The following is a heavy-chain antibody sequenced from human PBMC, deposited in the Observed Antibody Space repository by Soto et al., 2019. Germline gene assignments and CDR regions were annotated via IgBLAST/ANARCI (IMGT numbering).Heavy chain of an antibody. Sequence: GGSVKVSCKVSGYPLTELSMHLVRQAPGKGLEWMGGFDPEDGETIYAQKFQGRVTMTEDTSTDTAYMELSSLRSEDTAVYYCAIRGYVDYNWFDPWGQGTLVTVSS. D-gene: IGHD3-16*01. V-gene: IGHV1-24*01. CDR2: FDPEDGET. CDR1: GYPLTELS. CDR3: AIRGYVDYNWFDP. J-gene: IGHJ5*02.